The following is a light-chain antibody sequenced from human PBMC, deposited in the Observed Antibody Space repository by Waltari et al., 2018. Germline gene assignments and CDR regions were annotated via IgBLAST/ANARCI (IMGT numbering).Light chain of an antibody. J-gene: IGLJ2*01. CDR3: YSTDSSGNESV. CDR1: ALPKKY. Sequence: SYELTQSPSVSVSPGQTARITCSGAALPKKYAYWYRQKSGQAPVQVIYEDSKRPSGTPERFSGSSSGTMATLTISGAQVEDEGDYYCYSTDSSGNESVFGGGTQLTVL. CDR2: EDS. V-gene: IGLV3-10*01.